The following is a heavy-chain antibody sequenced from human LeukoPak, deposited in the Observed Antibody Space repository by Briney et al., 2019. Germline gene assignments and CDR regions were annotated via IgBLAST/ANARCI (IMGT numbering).Heavy chain of an antibody. CDR1: GYTFTSNY. D-gene: IGHD3-3*01. Sequence: GASVKVSCKASGYTFTSNYIHWVRQAPGQGLEWMGMIYPRDGSTSYAQKFQGRVTVTRDTSTSTVYMELSSLRSEDTAVYYCAREKPNRITIFGVKNWFDPWGQGTLVTVSS. J-gene: IGHJ5*02. CDR3: AREKPNRITIFGVKNWFDP. V-gene: IGHV1-46*01. CDR2: IYPRDGST.